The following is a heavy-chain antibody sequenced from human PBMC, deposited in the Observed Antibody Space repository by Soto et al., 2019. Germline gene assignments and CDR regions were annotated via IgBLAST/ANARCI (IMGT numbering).Heavy chain of an antibody. Sequence: QVQLVESGGGLVKPGGSLRLSCAASGFTFSDYYMSWMRQAPGKGLEWVLYISNSGGSTHYADSVKGRFTISRDNAKNSLHLQMNSLRTEDTALYYCARVRGSYAVDYWGQGTLVTVSS. CDR2: ISNSGGST. J-gene: IGHJ4*02. D-gene: IGHD1-26*01. V-gene: IGHV3-11*01. CDR1: GFTFSDYY. CDR3: ARVRGSYAVDY.